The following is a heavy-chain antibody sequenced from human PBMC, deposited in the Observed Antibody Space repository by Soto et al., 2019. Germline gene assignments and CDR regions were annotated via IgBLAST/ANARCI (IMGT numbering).Heavy chain of an antibody. Sequence: GGSLRLSCAASGYTFSSYSMNWVRQAPGKGLEWVSYISSSSSTIYYADSVKGRFTISRDNAKNSLYLQMNSLRAEDTAVYYCARERYGDYVSPLDYWGQGTLVTVSS. D-gene: IGHD4-17*01. CDR2: ISSSSSTI. CDR1: GYTFSSYS. CDR3: ARERYGDYVSPLDY. J-gene: IGHJ4*02. V-gene: IGHV3-48*01.